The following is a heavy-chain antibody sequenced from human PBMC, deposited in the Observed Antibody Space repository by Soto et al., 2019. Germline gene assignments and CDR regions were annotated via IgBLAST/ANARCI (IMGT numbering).Heavy chain of an antibody. CDR3: AKALYGGFTY. V-gene: IGHV3-23*01. J-gene: IGHJ4*02. CDR1: GFTFSVYA. CDR2: ISGSGDST. Sequence: EVRLLESGGGLVQPGGSLRLSCAASGFTFSVYAMSWVRQAPGKGLEWVSGISGSGDSTHYADSVKGRFTVSRDNSKSRLYLQTNGLGAEDTAIYSCAKALYGGFTYWGQGTLVTVSS. D-gene: IGHD3-10*01.